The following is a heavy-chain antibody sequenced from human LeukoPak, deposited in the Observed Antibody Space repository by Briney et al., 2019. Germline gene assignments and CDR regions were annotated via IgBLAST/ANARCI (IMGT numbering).Heavy chain of an antibody. CDR2: IYYSGST. V-gene: IGHV4-59*08. D-gene: IGHD3-10*01. J-gene: IGHJ3*02. CDR3: ARVILYYGSGSDAFDI. CDR1: GGSISSYY. Sequence: PSETLSLTCTVSGGSISSYYWSWIRQPPGKGLEWIGYIYYSGSTSYNPSLKSRVTISVDTSKNQFSLKLSSVTAADTAVYYCARVILYYGSGSDAFDIWGQGTMVTVSS.